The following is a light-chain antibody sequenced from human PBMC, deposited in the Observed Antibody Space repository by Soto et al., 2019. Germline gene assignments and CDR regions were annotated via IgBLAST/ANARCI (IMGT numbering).Light chain of an antibody. CDR1: SSDVGGFNF. V-gene: IGLV2-14*01. CDR2: EVR. J-gene: IGLJ1*01. CDR3: GSYKRSSTLV. Sequence: QSALTQPASVSGSLGQSITISCTGTSSDVGGFNFVSWYQQHPGKAPKLMIYEVRNRPSGVSNRFSGSKSGNTASLTISGLQAEDEADYYCGSYKRSSTLVFGTGTKLTVL.